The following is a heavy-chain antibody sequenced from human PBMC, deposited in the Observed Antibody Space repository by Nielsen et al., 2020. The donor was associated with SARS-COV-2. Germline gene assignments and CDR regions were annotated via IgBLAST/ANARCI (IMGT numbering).Heavy chain of an antibody. CDR1: GGSLSSRNYY. Sequence: GSLRLSCTVSGGSLSSRNYYWGWIRQPPGKGLEWIGTIYYSGSVSYNPSLRSRVTISVDTSKKRFSLKLTSVTAADTAVYFCARGDIAVVPAAMFRGDDAFDIWGQGTMVRVSS. CDR3: ARGDIAVVPAAMFRGDDAFDI. V-gene: IGHV4-39*02. D-gene: IGHD2-2*01. J-gene: IGHJ3*02. CDR2: IYYSGSV.